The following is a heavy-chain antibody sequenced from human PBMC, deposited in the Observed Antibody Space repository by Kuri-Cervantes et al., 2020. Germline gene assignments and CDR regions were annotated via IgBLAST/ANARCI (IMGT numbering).Heavy chain of an antibody. V-gene: IGHV3-11*04. J-gene: IGHJ4*02. Sequence: GGSLRLSCAASGFTFSDYYMSWTRQAPGKGLEWVSYISSSGSTIYYADSVKGRFTISRDNAKNSLYLQMNSLRAEDTAVYYCARNAYDSSGYSFDYWGQGTLVTVSS. CDR3: ARNAYDSSGYSFDY. CDR1: GFTFSDYY. D-gene: IGHD3-22*01. CDR2: ISSSGSTI.